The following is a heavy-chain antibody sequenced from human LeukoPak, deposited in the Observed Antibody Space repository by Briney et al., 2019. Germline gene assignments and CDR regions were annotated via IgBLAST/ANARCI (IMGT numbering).Heavy chain of an antibody. J-gene: IGHJ4*02. CDR2: IYYSGST. CDR1: GGSLSSGGYY. Sequence: SETLSLTCTVSGGSLSSGGYYWSWIRQHPGKGLEWIRYIYYSGSTYYNPSLKSRVTISVDTSKNQFSLKLSSVTAADTAVYYCARGSAVVTRVYDYWGQGTLVTVSS. CDR3: ARGSAVVTRVYDY. D-gene: IGHD4-23*01. V-gene: IGHV4-31*03.